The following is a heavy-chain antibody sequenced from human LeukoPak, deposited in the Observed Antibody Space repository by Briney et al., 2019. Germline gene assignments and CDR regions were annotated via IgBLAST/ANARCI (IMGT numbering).Heavy chain of an antibody. Sequence: SETLSHTCAVYGGSFSGYYWSWIRQPPGKGLEWIGEINHSGSTNYNPSLKSRVTISVDTSKNQFSLKLSSVTAADTAVYYCARLYYYGSGSSDWGQGTLVTVSS. V-gene: IGHV4-34*01. CDR2: INHSGST. CDR1: GGSFSGYY. D-gene: IGHD3-10*01. J-gene: IGHJ4*02. CDR3: ARLYYYGSGSSD.